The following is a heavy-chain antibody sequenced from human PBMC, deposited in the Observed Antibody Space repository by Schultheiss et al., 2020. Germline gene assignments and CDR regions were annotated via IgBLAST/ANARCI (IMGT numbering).Heavy chain of an antibody. CDR3: AKDLITMVRGAHIGMDV. V-gene: IGHV3-53*05. CDR1: GFNVSSNY. Sequence: GGSLRLSCAASGFNVSSNYMSWVRQAPGKGLEWVSLISWDGGSTYYADSVKGRFTISRDNSKNTLYLQMNSLRAEDTAVYYCAKDLITMVRGAHIGMDVWGQGTTVTVSS. D-gene: IGHD3-10*01. CDR2: ISWDGGST. J-gene: IGHJ6*02.